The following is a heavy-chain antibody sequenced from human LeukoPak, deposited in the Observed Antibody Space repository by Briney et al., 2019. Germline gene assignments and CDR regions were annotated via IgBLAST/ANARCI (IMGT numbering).Heavy chain of an antibody. Sequence: ASVKVSCKASGYTFTGYYMHWVRQAPGQGLEWMGWINPNSGGTNYAQKFQGRVTMSRDTSISTAYMELSRLRSDDTAVYYCASDIAVAGAAEYFQHWGQGTLVTVSS. CDR1: GYTFTGYY. J-gene: IGHJ1*01. CDR3: ASDIAVAGAAEYFQH. CDR2: INPNSGGT. V-gene: IGHV1-2*02. D-gene: IGHD6-19*01.